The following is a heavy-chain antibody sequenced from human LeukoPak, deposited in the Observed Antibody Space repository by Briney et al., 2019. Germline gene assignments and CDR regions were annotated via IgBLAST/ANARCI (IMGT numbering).Heavy chain of an antibody. Sequence: PGGSLRLSCAASGFIFSSYSMNWVRQAPGKGLEWVAVIANDAKTTYYADSVKGRFTISRDNSKNTLYLQMNSLRPEDTAVYYCTKEGLPSGSSWSAWFDPWGQGTLVTVSS. CDR3: TKEGLPSGSSWSAWFDP. D-gene: IGHD3-10*01. J-gene: IGHJ5*02. V-gene: IGHV3-30*18. CDR1: GFIFSSYS. CDR2: IANDAKTT.